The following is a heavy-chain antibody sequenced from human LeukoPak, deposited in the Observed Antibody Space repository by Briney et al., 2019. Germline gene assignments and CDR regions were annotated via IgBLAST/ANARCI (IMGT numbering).Heavy chain of an antibody. V-gene: IGHV1-24*01. CDR3: ATDTYYYDSSGYSPLDY. Sequence: ASVKVSCKVSGYTLTELSMHLVRQAPGKGLEWMGGFDPEDGETIYAQKFQGRVTMTEDTSTDTAYMELSSLRSEDTAVYYCATDTYYYDSSGYSPLDYWGQGTLVTVSS. J-gene: IGHJ4*02. CDR1: GYTLTELS. CDR2: FDPEDGET. D-gene: IGHD3-22*01.